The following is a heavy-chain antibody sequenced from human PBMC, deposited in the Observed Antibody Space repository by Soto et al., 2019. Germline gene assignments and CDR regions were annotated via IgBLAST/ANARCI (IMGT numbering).Heavy chain of an antibody. Sequence: QVQLQESGPGLVKPSQTLSLTCTVSCGSISSGGYYWSWIRQHPGKGLEWIGYIYYSGSTYYNPSLKSRVTISVDTSKNQFSLKLSSVTAADTAVYYCARINHMVVYLDYWGQGTLVTVSS. CDR3: ARINHMVVYLDY. CDR2: IYYSGST. V-gene: IGHV4-31*03. CDR1: CGSISSGGYY. J-gene: IGHJ4*02. D-gene: IGHD2-8*02.